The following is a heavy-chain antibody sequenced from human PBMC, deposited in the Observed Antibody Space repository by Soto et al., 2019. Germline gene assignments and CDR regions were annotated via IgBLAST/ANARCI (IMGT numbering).Heavy chain of an antibody. CDR1: GFTFSSYA. CDR2: ISYDGSNK. Sequence: GGSLRLSCAASGFTFSSYAMHWVRQAPGKGLEWVALISYDGSNKYYADSVKGRFTISRDNSKNTLYLQMNSLRAEDTAVYYCARIPVLRLLDYYFDYWGQGTLVTVSS. CDR3: ARIPVLRLLDYYFDY. V-gene: IGHV3-30-3*01. D-gene: IGHD3-3*01. J-gene: IGHJ4*02.